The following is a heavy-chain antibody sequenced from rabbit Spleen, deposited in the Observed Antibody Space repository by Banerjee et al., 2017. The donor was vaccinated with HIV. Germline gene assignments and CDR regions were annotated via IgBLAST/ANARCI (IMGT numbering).Heavy chain of an antibody. J-gene: IGHJ4*01. Sequence: QVKESGGGLVQPGGSLKLSCKASGIDFSNYGVHWVRQAPGKGLEWIAYIYPGFGIRNYANSMKGRFTISSDNAQNTVFLQMTSLTASDTATYFCTRDWRYDDYNLWGPGHPRHRL. V-gene: IGHV1S7*01. CDR1: GIDFSNYG. CDR2: IYPGFGIR. D-gene: IGHD2-1*01. CDR3: TRDWRYDDYNL.